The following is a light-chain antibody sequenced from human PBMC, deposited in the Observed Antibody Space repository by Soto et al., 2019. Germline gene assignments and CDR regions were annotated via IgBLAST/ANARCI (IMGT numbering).Light chain of an antibody. J-gene: IGKJ1*01. Sequence: EIVMTQSPATLSVSPGDRVTLSCRASQNIGSNLAWYQQKFGQAPRLLIYGASTRVTGIPARISGSGSGTEFTLTITSLQSEDFGVYHCLQYHNSWRFCQGTK. CDR3: LQYHNSWR. CDR2: GAS. CDR1: QNIGSN. V-gene: IGKV3-15*01.